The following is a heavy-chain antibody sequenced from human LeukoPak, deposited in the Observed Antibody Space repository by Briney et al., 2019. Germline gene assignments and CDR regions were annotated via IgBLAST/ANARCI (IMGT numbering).Heavy chain of an antibody. CDR2: IIPILGIA. D-gene: IGHD6-19*01. V-gene: IGHV1-69*04. CDR3: ARDTEVAGTQPLDY. J-gene: IGHJ4*02. CDR1: GGTFSSYA. Sequence: ASVKVSCKASGGTFSSYAISWVRQAPGQGLEWMGRIIPILGIANYAQKFQGRVTITADKSTSTAYMELSSLRSEDTAVYYCARDTEVAGTQPLDYWGQGTLVTVSS.